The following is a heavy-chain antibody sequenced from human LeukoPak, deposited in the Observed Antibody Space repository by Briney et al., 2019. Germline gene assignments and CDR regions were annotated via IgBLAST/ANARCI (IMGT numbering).Heavy chain of an antibody. CDR3: ASISRWELTFGY. J-gene: IGHJ4*02. CDR2: IYHSGST. Sequence: PSETLSLTCAVSGYSISSGYYWGWIRQPPGKGLEWIGSIYHSGSTYYNPSLKSRVTISVDTSKNQFSLKLSSVTAADTAVYYCASISRWELTFGYWGQGTLVTVSS. D-gene: IGHD1-26*01. V-gene: IGHV4-38-2*01. CDR1: GYSISSGYY.